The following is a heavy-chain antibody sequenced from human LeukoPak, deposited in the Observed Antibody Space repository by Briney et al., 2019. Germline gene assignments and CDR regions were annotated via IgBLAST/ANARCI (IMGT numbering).Heavy chain of an antibody. D-gene: IGHD3-10*01. CDR2: IWYDGSNK. Sequence: PGRSLRLSCAASGFTFSSYGMHWVRQAPGKGLEWVAVIWYDGSNKYYADSVKGRFTISRDNSKNTLYLQMNSLRAEDTAVYYYARDKSYGSGSPFDYWGQGTLVTVSS. V-gene: IGHV3-33*01. CDR3: ARDKSYGSGSPFDY. CDR1: GFTFSSYG. J-gene: IGHJ4*02.